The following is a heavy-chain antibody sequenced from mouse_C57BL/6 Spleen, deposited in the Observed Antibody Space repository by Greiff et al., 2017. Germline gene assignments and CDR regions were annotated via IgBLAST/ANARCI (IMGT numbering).Heavy chain of an antibody. CDR3: ARELGDGSSYGYFDV. J-gene: IGHJ1*03. D-gene: IGHD1-1*01. CDR1: GYTFTDYN. CDR2: INPNNGGT. V-gene: IGHV1-22*01. Sequence: VQLQQSGPELVKPGASVKMSCKASGYTFTDYNMHWVKQSHGKSLEWIGYINPNNGGTSYNQKFKGKDTLTVNKSSSTAYMELRSLTSEDSAVYYCARELGDGSSYGYFDVWGTGTTVTVSS.